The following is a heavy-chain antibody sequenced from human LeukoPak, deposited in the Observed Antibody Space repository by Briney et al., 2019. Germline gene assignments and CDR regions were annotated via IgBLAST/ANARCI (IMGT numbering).Heavy chain of an antibody. J-gene: IGHJ4*02. D-gene: IGHD2-15*01. CDR1: GFTFSSYY. V-gene: IGHV3-7*01. Sequence: GGSLRLSCAASGFTFSSYYMTWVRQAPGKRLEWVATIKDDGSEDYYLDSVKGRFTISRDNAKSSMWLQMSSLRAEDTAVYYCARDQTPFYWGQGSLVTVSS. CDR2: IKDDGSED. CDR3: ARDQTPFY.